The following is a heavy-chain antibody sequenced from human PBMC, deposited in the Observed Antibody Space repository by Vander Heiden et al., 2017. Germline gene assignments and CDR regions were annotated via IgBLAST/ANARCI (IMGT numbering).Heavy chain of an antibody. CDR1: EVTFSSYA. V-gene: IGHV1-69*12. CDR2: SIPSFGTA. CDR3: ARVGHCSGGSCYANWFDP. J-gene: IGHJ5*02. D-gene: IGHD2-15*01. Sequence: QVQLVQSAAEVTKPASPAKLSCRASEVTFSSYAINWVRQAPGQGLAWMGGSIPSFGTANYAQKSQGRVTITADESTSTAYMELSSLRSEDTAVYYCARVGHCSGGSCYANWFDPWGQGTLVTVSS.